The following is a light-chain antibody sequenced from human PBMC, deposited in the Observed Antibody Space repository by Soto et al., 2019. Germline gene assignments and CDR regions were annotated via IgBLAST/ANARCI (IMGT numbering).Light chain of an antibody. Sequence: DIQMTQSPSTRSASVGERVTITCRASQSISSWLAWYQQKPGKAPKLLIYKASSLESGVPSRFSGSGSGTEFTLTISSLQPDDFATYYCQQYNSYSQTFGQGTKVDIK. J-gene: IGKJ1*01. CDR2: KAS. CDR3: QQYNSYSQT. V-gene: IGKV1-5*03. CDR1: QSISSW.